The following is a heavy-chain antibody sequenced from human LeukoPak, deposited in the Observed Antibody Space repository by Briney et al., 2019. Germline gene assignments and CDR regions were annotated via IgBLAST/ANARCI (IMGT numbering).Heavy chain of an antibody. J-gene: IGHJ4*02. CDR2: INHSGST. D-gene: IGHD5-24*01. Sequence: PSETLSLTCAVYGGSFSGYYWSWIRQPPGKGLEWIGEINHSGSTNYNPSLKSRVTISVDTSKSQFSLKLSSVTAADTAVYYCARGSGEVEMATTHFDYWGQGTLVTVSS. CDR3: ARGSGEVEMATTHFDY. V-gene: IGHV4-34*01. CDR1: GGSFSGYY.